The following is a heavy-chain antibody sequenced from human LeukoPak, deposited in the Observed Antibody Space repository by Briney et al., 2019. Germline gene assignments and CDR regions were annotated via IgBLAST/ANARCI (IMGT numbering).Heavy chain of an antibody. V-gene: IGHV1-2*02. CDR3: ARVQSHNIAAAGTQYYYGMDV. Sequence: ASVKVSCKASGYTFTGYYMHWVRQAPGQGLEWMGWINPNSGGTNYAQKFQGRVTMTRDTSISTAYMELSRLRSDDTAVYNCARVQSHNIAAAGTQYYYGMDVWGQGTTVTVSS. CDR2: INPNSGGT. J-gene: IGHJ6*02. CDR1: GYTFTGYY. D-gene: IGHD6-13*01.